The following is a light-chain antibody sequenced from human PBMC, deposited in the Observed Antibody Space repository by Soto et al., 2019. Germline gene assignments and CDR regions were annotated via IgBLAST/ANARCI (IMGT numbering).Light chain of an antibody. CDR1: QTINIY. J-gene: IGKJ4*01. Sequence: EIVLTQSPATLSLSPGERATLSCRASQTINIYLAWYHQKPGQAPRLLIYDASNRATGIPARFSGSGSGTDFTLTISNLEPEDFAVYYCQQRSNWPHTFGGGTKVEIK. CDR2: DAS. CDR3: QQRSNWPHT. V-gene: IGKV3-11*01.